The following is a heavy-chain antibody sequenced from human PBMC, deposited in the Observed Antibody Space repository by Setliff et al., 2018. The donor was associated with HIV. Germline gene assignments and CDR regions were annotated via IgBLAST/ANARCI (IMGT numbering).Heavy chain of an antibody. Sequence: SETLYLTCGVSGTSFTFGGHYWSWIRQSPGKGLEWIGEVNHAGTAHYNPSLRSRVSLSVDTSSNQFSLHLSSVTAADTGLYFCARVKYYFDATGRYHFDYWGQGTLVTVS. D-gene: IGHD3-9*01. CDR1: GTSFTFGGHY. CDR3: ARVKYYFDATGRYHFDY. J-gene: IGHJ4*02. V-gene: IGHV4-34*01. CDR2: VNHAGTA.